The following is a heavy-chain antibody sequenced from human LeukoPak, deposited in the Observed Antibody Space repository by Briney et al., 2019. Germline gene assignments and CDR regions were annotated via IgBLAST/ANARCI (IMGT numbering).Heavy chain of an antibody. CDR2: INRDGSIT. V-gene: IGHV3-74*01. CDR1: GFTLSNYW. Sequence: PGGSVRLSCVASGFTLSNYWMHWVRQAPGKGLAWVSRINRDGSITNYADSVRGRFTISRDNARNTLDLQMNSLRPEDTAVYYCVRDPFLSGDYWGLGTLVTVSS. D-gene: IGHD3-3*01. CDR3: VRDPFLSGDY. J-gene: IGHJ4*02.